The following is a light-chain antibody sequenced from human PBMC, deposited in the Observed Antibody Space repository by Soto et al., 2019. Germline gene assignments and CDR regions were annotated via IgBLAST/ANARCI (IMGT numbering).Light chain of an antibody. Sequence: IQLTHSPSSLSASVGDRITITCRASQDISNYLAWYQQKPGKVPKLLIYSASTLQSGVPSRFSGSGSGTDFTLTISSLQPEDVATYFCQKYNSALTFGQGTRLEIK. CDR2: SAS. J-gene: IGKJ5*01. CDR1: QDISNY. V-gene: IGKV1-27*01. CDR3: QKYNSALT.